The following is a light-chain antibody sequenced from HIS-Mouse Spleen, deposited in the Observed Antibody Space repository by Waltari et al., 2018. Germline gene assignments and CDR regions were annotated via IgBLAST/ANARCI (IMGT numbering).Light chain of an antibody. CDR2: DVS. CDR1: SSDVGGYNY. Sequence: QSALTQPRSVSGSPGQSVTISCTGTSSDVGGYNYVSWYQQHPGKAPQLMIYDVSTRPSGVPGRLPGSKSGNTASRTISGIPAEDEADYYCCSYAGSYTVVFGGGTKLTVL. J-gene: IGLJ2*01. CDR3: CSYAGSYTVV. V-gene: IGLV2-11*01.